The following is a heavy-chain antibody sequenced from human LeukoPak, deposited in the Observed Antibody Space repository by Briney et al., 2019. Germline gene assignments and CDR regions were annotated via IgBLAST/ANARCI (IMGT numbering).Heavy chain of an antibody. Sequence: GASVKVSCKASGYTFTSYYMHWVRQAPGQGLEWMGIINPSGGSTSYAQKFQGRVTMTRDTSTSTVYMELSSLRSDDTAVYYCARDLLESYYYGSGGFDPWGQGTLVTVSS. D-gene: IGHD3-10*01. CDR1: GYTFTSYY. J-gene: IGHJ5*02. V-gene: IGHV1-46*01. CDR2: INPSGGST. CDR3: ARDLLESYYYGSGGFDP.